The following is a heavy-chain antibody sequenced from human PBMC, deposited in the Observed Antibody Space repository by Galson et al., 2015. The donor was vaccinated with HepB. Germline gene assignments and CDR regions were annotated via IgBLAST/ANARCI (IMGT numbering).Heavy chain of an antibody. V-gene: IGHV3-7*01. CDR2: IKQDGSEK. J-gene: IGHJ3*02. CDR1: GSTFSSYW. D-gene: IGHD3-16*01. Sequence: SLRLSCAASGSTFSSYWMSWVRQAPGKGLEWVANIKQDGSEKYYVDSVKGRFTISRDNAKNSLYLQMYSLRAEETAVFYCAREGIGGRDSRTYTAFDIWGQGTMVTVSS. CDR3: AREGIGGRDSRTYTAFDI.